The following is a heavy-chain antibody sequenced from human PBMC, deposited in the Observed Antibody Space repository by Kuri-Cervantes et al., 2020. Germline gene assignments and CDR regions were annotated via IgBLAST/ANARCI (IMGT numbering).Heavy chain of an antibody. J-gene: IGHJ4*02. CDR2: ISYDGSNK. D-gene: IGHD3-22*01. CDR1: GFTFSSYA. V-gene: IGHV3-30-3*01. Sequence: GGSLRLSCAASGFTFSSYAMHWVRQAPGKGLEWVAVISYDGSNKYYADSVKGRFTISRDNAKNSLYLQMNSLRAEDTAVYYCASEFPSSDSSGYGLGYWGQGTLVTVSS. CDR3: ASEFPSSDSSGYGLGY.